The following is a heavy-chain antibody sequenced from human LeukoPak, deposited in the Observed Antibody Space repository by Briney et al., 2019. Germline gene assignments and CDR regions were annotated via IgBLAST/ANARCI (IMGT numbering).Heavy chain of an antibody. D-gene: IGHD4-17*01. CDR1: GYTFTGYY. Sequence: GASVKVSCKASGYTFTGYYIHWVRQAPGQGLEWMGWMNAYNDNTNYAQKFQGRVTMTTDTPTSTAYMELRNLRSDDTAVYYCAREPTVTNGGGNFFDYWGQGTLVTVSS. CDR2: MNAYNDNT. V-gene: IGHV1-18*04. CDR3: AREPTVTNGGGNFFDY. J-gene: IGHJ4*02.